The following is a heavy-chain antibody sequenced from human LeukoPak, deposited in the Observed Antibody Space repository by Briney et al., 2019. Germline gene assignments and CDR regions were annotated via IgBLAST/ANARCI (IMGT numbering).Heavy chain of an antibody. CDR1: GGTFSNYA. V-gene: IGHV1-69*06. Sequence: SVKVSCKASGGTFSNYAINWVRQAPGQGLEWMGGIIPIFRTTNYAQKFQDRVTITADKSTSTAYMELSSLRSEDTAVYYCARSQPGFSIAAPFAYYMDVWGKGTTVTVSS. CDR2: IIPIFRTT. J-gene: IGHJ6*03. CDR3: ARSQPGFSIAAPFAYYMDV. D-gene: IGHD6-6*01.